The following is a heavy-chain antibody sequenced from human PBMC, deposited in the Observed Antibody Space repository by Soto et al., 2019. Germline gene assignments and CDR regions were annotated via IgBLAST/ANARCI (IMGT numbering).Heavy chain of an antibody. V-gene: IGHV4-59*01. CDR2: IYYSGST. Sequence: SETLSLTCTVSGGSISSYYWSWIRQPPGKGLEWIGYIYYSGSTNYNPSLKSRVTISVDTSKNQFSLKLSSVTAADTALYYCARNYCSGGSCYPYFDYWGQGTLVTVSS. J-gene: IGHJ4*02. D-gene: IGHD2-15*01. CDR1: GGSISSYY. CDR3: ARNYCSGGSCYPYFDY.